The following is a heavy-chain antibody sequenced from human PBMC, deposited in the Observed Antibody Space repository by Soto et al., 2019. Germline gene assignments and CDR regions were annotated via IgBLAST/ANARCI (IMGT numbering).Heavy chain of an antibody. J-gene: IGHJ6*02. CDR3: AREGAVAGTRYYGMDV. Sequence: GASVKVSCKASGYTFTSYAMHWVRQAPGQRLEWMGWINAGNGNTKYSQKFQGRVTITRDTSASTAYMELSSLRSEDTAVYYCAREGAVAGTRYYGMDVWGQGTMVTVSS. CDR1: GYTFTSYA. D-gene: IGHD6-19*01. V-gene: IGHV1-3*01. CDR2: INAGNGNT.